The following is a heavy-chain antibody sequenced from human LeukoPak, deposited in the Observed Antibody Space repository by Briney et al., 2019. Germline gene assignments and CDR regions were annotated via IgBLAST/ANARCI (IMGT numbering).Heavy chain of an antibody. V-gene: IGHV4-39*01. CDR3: ARRSTVAGRGRFDP. CDR1: GGSIRSTSYY. D-gene: IGHD6-19*01. J-gene: IGHJ5*02. CDR2: VHYSGST. Sequence: AETLSLTCTVSGGSIRSTSYYWGWIRQPPGKGLEWLGSVHYSGSTYDNPSLKSRVTIFVDTSKNQFSLKLISVTAADTAVYYCARRSTVAGRGRFDPWGQGTLVTVCS.